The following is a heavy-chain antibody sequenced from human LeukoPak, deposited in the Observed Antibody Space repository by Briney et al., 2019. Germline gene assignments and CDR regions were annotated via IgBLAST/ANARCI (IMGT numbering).Heavy chain of an antibody. CDR3: ARRDYGGNSENWFDP. CDR1: GGSISSSSYY. D-gene: IGHD4-23*01. J-gene: IGHJ5*02. Sequence: PSETLSLTCTVSGGSISSSSYYWRWTRQPPGKGLERIGSLYYSGSTYYNPSLNSRVTISVDTSKNQFSLKLRSVTAADTAVYYCARRDYGGNSENWFDPWGEGTLVTVSS. CDR2: LYYSGST. V-gene: IGHV4-39*01.